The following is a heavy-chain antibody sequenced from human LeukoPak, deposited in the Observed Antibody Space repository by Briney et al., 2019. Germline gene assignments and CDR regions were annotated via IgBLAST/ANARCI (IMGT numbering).Heavy chain of an antibody. D-gene: IGHD3-10*01. CDR1: GGSFSGYY. V-gene: IGHV4-34*01. CDR3: ARQGFTNWFDP. J-gene: IGHJ5*02. Sequence: SETLSLTCAVYGGSFSGYYWSWIRQPPGKGLEWIGEINHSGSTNYNPSLKSRVTISVDTSKNQFSLKLSSVTAADTAVYYCARQGFTNWFDPWGQGTLVTVSS. CDR2: INHSGST.